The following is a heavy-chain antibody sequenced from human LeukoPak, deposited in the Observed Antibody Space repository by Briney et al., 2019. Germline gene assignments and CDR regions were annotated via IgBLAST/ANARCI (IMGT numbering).Heavy chain of an antibody. CDR1: GFTFSSYG. J-gene: IGHJ4*02. Sequence: GGSLRLSCAASGFTFSSYGMHWVRQAPGKGLEWVAFIRYDGSNKYYADSEKGRSTISGDNSKNTLYLQMNSLRAEDTAVYYCAKSGRDIWSGYYERLKPYPGFDYWGQGTLVTVSS. V-gene: IGHV3-30*02. CDR2: IRYDGSNK. D-gene: IGHD3-3*01. CDR3: AKSGRDIWSGYYERLKPYPGFDY.